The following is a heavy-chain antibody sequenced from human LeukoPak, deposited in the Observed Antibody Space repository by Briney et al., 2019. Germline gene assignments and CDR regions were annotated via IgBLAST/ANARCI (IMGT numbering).Heavy chain of an antibody. CDR3: ARGVWFGELLALDY. D-gene: IGHD3-10*01. V-gene: IGHV4-39*07. CDR1: GGSISSSNYY. J-gene: IGHJ4*02. CDR2: IYYSGST. Sequence: PSETLSLTCTVSGGSISSSNYYWGWIRQPPGKGLEWIGSIYYSGSTYYSPSLKSRVTISVDTSKNQFSLKLSSVTAADTAVYYCARGVWFGELLALDYWGQGTLVTVSS.